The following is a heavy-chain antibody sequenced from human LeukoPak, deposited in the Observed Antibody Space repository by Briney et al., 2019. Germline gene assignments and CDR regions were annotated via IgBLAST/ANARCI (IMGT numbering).Heavy chain of an antibody. CDR3: ARGLNYDFDAFDI. CDR2: IYYSGST. Sequence: PSQTLSLTCTVSGGSLSSGDYYWSWIRQPPGKGLEWIGYIYYSGSTYYNPSLKSRVTISVDTSKNQFSLKLSSVTAADTAVYYCARGLNYDFDAFDIWGQGTMVTVSS. D-gene: IGHD3-3*01. J-gene: IGHJ3*02. V-gene: IGHV4-30-4*08. CDR1: GGSLSSGDYY.